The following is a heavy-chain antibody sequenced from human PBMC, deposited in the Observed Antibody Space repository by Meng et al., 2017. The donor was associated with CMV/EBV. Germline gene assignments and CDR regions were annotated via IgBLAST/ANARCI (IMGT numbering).Heavy chain of an antibody. V-gene: IGHV3-23*01. D-gene: IGHD3-10*01. CDR3: AKALIGGATRWFDP. CDR2: ISSNGGGT. Sequence: GESLKISCAASGFTFNSYAMNWVRQVPGKGLEWVSVISSNGGGTYYADSVRGRFTISRDNPKNTLYLQMNSLRVEDTAVYYGAKALIGGATRWFDPWGQGTLVTVSS. CDR1: GFTFNSYA. J-gene: IGHJ5*02.